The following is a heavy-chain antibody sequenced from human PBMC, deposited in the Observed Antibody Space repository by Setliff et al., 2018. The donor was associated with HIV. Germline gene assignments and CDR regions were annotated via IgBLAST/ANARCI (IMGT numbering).Heavy chain of an antibody. CDR3: AGRDGYNRYYFDF. D-gene: IGHD5-12*01. J-gene: IGHJ4*02. Sequence: SETLSLTCTVSGGSISSSFHYWGWIRQPPGKGLEWTASLYYSGNTYYNPSLKSRVTILVDTSKNQFSLKVTSVTAADTAVYYCAGRDGYNRYYFDFWGQGTLVTVSS. CDR1: GGSISSSFHY. V-gene: IGHV4-39*07. CDR2: LYYSGNT.